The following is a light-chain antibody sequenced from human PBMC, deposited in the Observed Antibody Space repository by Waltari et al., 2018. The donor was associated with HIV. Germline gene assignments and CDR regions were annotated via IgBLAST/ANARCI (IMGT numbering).Light chain of an antibody. CDR1: SSNIGTNT. J-gene: IGLJ2*01. V-gene: IGLV1-44*01. CDR2: SNY. Sequence: QSVLTQPPSASGTPGQRVTISCSGSSSNIGTNTVHWYQQLPGTAPKLLIYSNYQRPSGVPDRFSGSKSGTSASLAISGLQSEDEADYYCAAWDDSLNGVVFGGGTKLTVL. CDR3: AAWDDSLNGVV.